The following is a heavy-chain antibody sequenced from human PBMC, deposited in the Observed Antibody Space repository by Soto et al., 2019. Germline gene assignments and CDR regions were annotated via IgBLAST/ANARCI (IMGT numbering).Heavy chain of an antibody. V-gene: IGHV4-31*03. CDR2: IHYSGTT. CDR3: AELTATYCNFSI. CDR1: GDSITARGHY. D-gene: IGHD4-4*01. Sequence: SETLSLTCTVSGDSITARGHYWAWIRQHPEKGLEWLGYIHYSGTTDYNPSLKSRLTVSVDTSKNQFSLSLSSVTDADTAIYYCAELTATYCNFSIWGRSTHVTVSS. J-gene: IGHJ1*01.